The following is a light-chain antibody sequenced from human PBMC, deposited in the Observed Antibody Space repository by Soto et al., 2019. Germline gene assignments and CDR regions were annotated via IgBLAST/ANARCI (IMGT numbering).Light chain of an antibody. CDR2: DAS. CDR1: QSVSSN. J-gene: IGKJ5*01. V-gene: IGKV3-15*01. Sequence: PATLSVSPGESATLSCRASQSVSSNLAWHQQKPGQAPRILMYDASTRATGISARFSGSGSGTEFTLTISSLQSEDFAVYYCQQYHNWPITFGQGTRLEIK. CDR3: QQYHNWPIT.